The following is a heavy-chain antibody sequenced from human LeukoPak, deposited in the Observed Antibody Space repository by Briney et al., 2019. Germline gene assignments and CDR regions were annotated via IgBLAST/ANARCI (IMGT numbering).Heavy chain of an antibody. Sequence: SETLSLTCTVSGGSISSGSYYWSWIRQPAGKGLEWLGRIYTSGNTNYNPSLKSRVTISVDTSKNQFSLKLSSVTAADTAVYYCARETAAQDYFDYWGQGTLVTVSS. CDR1: GGSISSGSYY. CDR2: IYTSGNT. J-gene: IGHJ4*02. CDR3: ARETAAQDYFDY. V-gene: IGHV4-61*02. D-gene: IGHD2-2*01.